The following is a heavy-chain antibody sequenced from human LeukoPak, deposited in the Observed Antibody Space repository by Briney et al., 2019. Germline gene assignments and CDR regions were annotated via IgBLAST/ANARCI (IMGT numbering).Heavy chain of an antibody. D-gene: IGHD3-9*01. V-gene: IGHV3-53*01. Sequence: GGSLRLSCAASGLTVSSNSMSWVRQAPGKGLEWVSVVYSGGSTYYADSVKGRFTISGDNSKNTLYLQMNSLRAEDTAVYYCAKDLNDISYYFDYWGQGTLVTVSS. CDR2: VYSGGST. J-gene: IGHJ4*02. CDR1: GLTVSSNS. CDR3: AKDLNDISYYFDY.